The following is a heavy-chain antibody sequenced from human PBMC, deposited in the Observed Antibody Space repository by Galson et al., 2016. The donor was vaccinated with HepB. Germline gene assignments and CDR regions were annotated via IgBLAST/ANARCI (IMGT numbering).Heavy chain of an antibody. D-gene: IGHD3-22*01. CDR2: MKPDGSEK. V-gene: IGHV3-7*03. CDR1: GFTFSSVW. Sequence: SLRLSCATSGFTFSSVWMSWVRQAPGKGLEWVANMKPDGSEKYYVDSLKGRFTISRDNAKNALYLQMNSLRAEDTAVYYCALYYYDSSGFVEYFQQWGQGIRVTVSS. CDR3: ALYYYDSSGFVEYFQQ. J-gene: IGHJ1*01.